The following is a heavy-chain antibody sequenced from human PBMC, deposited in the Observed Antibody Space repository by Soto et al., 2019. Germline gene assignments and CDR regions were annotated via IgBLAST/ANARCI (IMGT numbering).Heavy chain of an antibody. Sequence: EVPLLESGGGLVQPGGSLRLSCAASGFTFSSYAMRWVRQAPVKGLEWVSAISGSGGSTYYAESVKGRFTISRDNSKNTLYLQMNSLRAEDTSVYYCARRGSGSYYDYWGQGTLVTVAS. V-gene: IGHV3-23*01. CDR2: ISGSGGST. J-gene: IGHJ4*02. CDR1: GFTFSSYA. CDR3: ARRGSGSYYDY. D-gene: IGHD1-26*01.